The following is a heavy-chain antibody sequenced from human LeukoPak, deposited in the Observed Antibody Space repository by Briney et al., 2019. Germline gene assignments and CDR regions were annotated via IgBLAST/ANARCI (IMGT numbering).Heavy chain of an antibody. J-gene: IGHJ6*03. V-gene: IGHV3-23*01. CDR1: GFTFSSYG. Sequence: GGSLRLSCAASGFTFSSYGMSWVRQAPGKGLEWVSAISGSGGSTYYADSVKGRFTISRDNSKNTLYLQMNSLRAEDTAVYYCASDIAAAGTIGSYYYYMDVWGKGTTVTISS. CDR2: ISGSGGST. CDR3: ASDIAAAGTIGSYYYYMDV. D-gene: IGHD6-13*01.